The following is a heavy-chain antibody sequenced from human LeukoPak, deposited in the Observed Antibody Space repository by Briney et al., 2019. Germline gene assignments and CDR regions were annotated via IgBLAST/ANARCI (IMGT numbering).Heavy chain of an antibody. CDR3: ARLGSSGWYRHWLDP. Sequence: SETLSLTCAVYGGSFSGYYWSWIRQPPGKGLEWIGEINHSGSTNYNPSLKSRVTISVDTSKNQFSLKLSSVTAADTAVYYCARLGSSGWYRHWLDPWGQGTLVTVSS. D-gene: IGHD6-19*01. V-gene: IGHV4-34*01. CDR2: INHSGST. J-gene: IGHJ5*02. CDR1: GGSFSGYY.